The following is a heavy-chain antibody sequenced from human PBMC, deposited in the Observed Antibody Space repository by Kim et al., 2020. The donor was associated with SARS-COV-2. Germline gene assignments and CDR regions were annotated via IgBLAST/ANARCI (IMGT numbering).Heavy chain of an antibody. CDR3: ARDRYCTGTSCYSTDPFDF. Sequence: GGSLRLSCAASGFTFSNYWMSWVRQAPGKGLEWVANIKQDGSEMYYVDSVKGRFTLSRDNAMNSLFLQMVSLRAEDTAVYYCARDRYCTGTSCYSTDPFDFWGQGTMVTVSS. J-gene: IGHJ3*01. D-gene: IGHD2-8*02. CDR1: GFTFSNYW. CDR2: IKQDGSEM. V-gene: IGHV3-7*01.